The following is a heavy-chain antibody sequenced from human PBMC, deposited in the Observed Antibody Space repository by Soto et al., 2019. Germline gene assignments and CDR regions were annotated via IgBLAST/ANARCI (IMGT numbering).Heavy chain of an antibody. CDR3: ARDLGSGYDPGDY. V-gene: IGHV1-69*13. CDR1: GGTFNSYV. Sequence: SVKVSCKASGGTFNSYVFNWVRQAPGQGLEWMGGIISIFGTPNYGQKFQGRVTITADESTSTDFMELSSLTSEDTAIYYCARDLGSGYDPGDYWGQGTLVTVSS. D-gene: IGHD5-12*01. J-gene: IGHJ4*02. CDR2: IISIFGTP.